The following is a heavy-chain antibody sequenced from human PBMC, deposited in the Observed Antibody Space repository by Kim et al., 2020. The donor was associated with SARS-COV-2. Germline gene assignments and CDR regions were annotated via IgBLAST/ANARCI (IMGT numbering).Heavy chain of an antibody. CDR3: ARIPLQQLFDY. Sequence: SETLSLTCTVSGGSISSSSYYWGWIRQPPGKGLEWIGSIYYSGSTYYNPSLKSRVTISVDTSKNQFSLKLSSVTTADTAVYYCARIPLQQLFDYWGQGTLVTVSS. V-gene: IGHV4-39*01. J-gene: IGHJ4*02. CDR1: GGSISSSSYY. D-gene: IGHD6-13*01. CDR2: IYYSGST.